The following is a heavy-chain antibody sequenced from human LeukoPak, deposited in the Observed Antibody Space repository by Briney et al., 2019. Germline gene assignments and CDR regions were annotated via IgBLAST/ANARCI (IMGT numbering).Heavy chain of an antibody. Sequence: GGSLRVSCAASGLTFISYWLSWVRRAPGRGVEGVGNIKHDGSEKYFVDSVRGRFTLSRDSDQNYLPLPMNRQRAERAAGCDWAITTYDIVTGHHAFDIWGQGTMVTVSS. CDR1: GLTFISYW. J-gene: IGHJ3*02. CDR2: IKHDGSEK. V-gene: IGHV3-7*01. D-gene: IGHD3-9*01. CDR3: AITTYDIVTGHHAFDI.